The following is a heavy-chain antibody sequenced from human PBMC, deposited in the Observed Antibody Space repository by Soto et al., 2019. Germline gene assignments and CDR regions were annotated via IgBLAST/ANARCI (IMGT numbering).Heavy chain of an antibody. J-gene: IGHJ5*01. Sequence: QVQVVQSGAEVKKPGASVKVSCMASRYSFSDYPIHWVRQAPGHRLEWMGWIIAGNGNTKYSQKFQGRVTITRDTSASTAYMEVTTLRPEDTAVYYCVRGSGSLSPFFDSWGQGTLVTVSS. D-gene: IGHD1-26*01. CDR1: RYSFSDYP. CDR3: VRGSGSLSPFFDS. V-gene: IGHV1-3*01. CDR2: IIAGNGNT.